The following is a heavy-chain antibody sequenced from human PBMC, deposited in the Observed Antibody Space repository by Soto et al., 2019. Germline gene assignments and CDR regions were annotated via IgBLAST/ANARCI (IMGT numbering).Heavy chain of an antibody. CDR2: IYYSGST. J-gene: IGHJ5*02. CDR1: GGSISSSSYY. Sequence: SETLSLTCTVSGGSISSSSYYWGWIRQPPGKGLEWIGSIYYSGSTYYNPSLKSRVTISVDTSKNQFSLKLSSVTAADTAVYYCASAVPGKGRRVHDQAGANWFDPWGQGTLVTVSS. D-gene: IGHD6-13*01. CDR3: ASAVPGKGRRVHDQAGANWFDP. V-gene: IGHV4-39*01.